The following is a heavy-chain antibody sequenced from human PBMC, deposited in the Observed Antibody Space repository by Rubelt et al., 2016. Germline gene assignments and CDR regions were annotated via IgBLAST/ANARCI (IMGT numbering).Heavy chain of an antibody. CDR3: ARCYGSGSYGNWFDP. CDR1: GYTFSKYG. CDR2: ISVNSGDT. Sequence: QVQLVQSGAEVKKPGASVKVSCKASGYTFSKYGISWVRQAPGQGLEWMGWISVNSGDTKYEQKRQGRVTMTTDTSTSTAYMELRSLRSDDTAVYYCARCYGSGSYGNWFDPWGQGTLVTVSS. J-gene: IGHJ5*02. V-gene: IGHV1-18*01. D-gene: IGHD3-10*01.